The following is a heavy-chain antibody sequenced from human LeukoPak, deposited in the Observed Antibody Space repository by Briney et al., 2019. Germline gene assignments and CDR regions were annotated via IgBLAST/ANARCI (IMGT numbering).Heavy chain of an antibody. D-gene: IGHD6-19*01. Sequence: ASVKFSCKASGGTFSSYGIRWVRKAPGQGLECMRRITPVLGIASCAQKFQGRATITADKSTTTVYMYLSSLRSEDTAVYYCAGERGEEYSSGWYKRNYFDNWGQGIRVTVSS. CDR2: ITPVLGIA. J-gene: IGHJ4*02. V-gene: IGHV1-69*04. CDR1: GGTFSSYG. CDR3: AGERGEEYSSGWYKRNYFDN.